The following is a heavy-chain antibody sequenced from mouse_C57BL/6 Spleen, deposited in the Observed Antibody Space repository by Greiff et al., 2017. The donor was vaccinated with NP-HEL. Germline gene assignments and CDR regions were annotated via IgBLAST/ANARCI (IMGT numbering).Heavy chain of an antibody. CDR2: LYPGDGDT. CDR3: AREENYDYPYWYFDV. D-gene: IGHD2-4*01. J-gene: IGHJ1*03. Sequence: QVQLQQSGPELVKPGASVKISCKASGYAFSSSWMNWVKQRPGKGLEWIGRLYPGDGDTNYNGKFKGKATLTADKSSSTAYMQLSSLTSEDSAVYFCAREENYDYPYWYFDVWGTGTTVTVAS. V-gene: IGHV1-82*01. CDR1: GYAFSSSW.